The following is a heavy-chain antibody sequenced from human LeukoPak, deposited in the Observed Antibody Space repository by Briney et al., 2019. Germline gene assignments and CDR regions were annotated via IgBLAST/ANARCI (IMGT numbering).Heavy chain of an antibody. CDR3: ARGWEVRGVIDRYGMDV. J-gene: IGHJ6*02. D-gene: IGHD3-10*01. CDR2: IIPIFGTA. V-gene: IGHV1-69*13. CDR1: GGAFSSYA. Sequence: SVKVSCKASGGAFSSYAISWVRQAPGQGLEWMGGIIPIFGTANYAQKFQGRVTITADESTSTAYMELSSLRSEDTAVYYCARGWEVRGVIDRYGMDVWGQGTTVTVSS.